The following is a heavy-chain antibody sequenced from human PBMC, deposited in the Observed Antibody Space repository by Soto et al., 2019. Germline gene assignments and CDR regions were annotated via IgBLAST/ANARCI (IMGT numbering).Heavy chain of an antibody. V-gene: IGHV3-23*01. CDR2: ISARGGSL. Sequence: EVQLLESGGGLVQPGGSLRLSCAASGFSFSSYAMVWVRQAPGKGLEWVSVISARGGSLYFAASVKGRFTISRDNSKNVLSLEMNSLRAEDTATYFCAKGPIEYSASVDNWGQGTLVVVSS. CDR1: GFSFSSYA. D-gene: IGHD5-12*01. J-gene: IGHJ4*02. CDR3: AKGPIEYSASVDN.